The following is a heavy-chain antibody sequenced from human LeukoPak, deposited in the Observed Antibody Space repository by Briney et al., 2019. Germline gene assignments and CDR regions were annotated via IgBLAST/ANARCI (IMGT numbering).Heavy chain of an antibody. CDR1: GFTFSDYY. CDR2: ISSSGSTV. Sequence: GGSLRLSCAVSGFTFSDYYMSWIRQAPGKGLEWVSYISSSGSTVYYADSVKGRFTISRDNAKNSLYLQMNSLRAEDTAVYYCAKDPRPYYYDRGFFDYWGQGTLVTVSS. J-gene: IGHJ4*02. CDR3: AKDPRPYYYDRGFFDY. V-gene: IGHV3-11*01. D-gene: IGHD3-22*01.